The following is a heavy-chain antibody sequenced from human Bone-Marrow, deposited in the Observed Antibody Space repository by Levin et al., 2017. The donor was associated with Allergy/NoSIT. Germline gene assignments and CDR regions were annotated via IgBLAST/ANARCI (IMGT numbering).Heavy chain of an antibody. CDR3: AKDTRTPEAQGMLLEQ. CDR2: ISWSSGSI. D-gene: IGHD1-26*01. CDR1: GFTFDDYA. Sequence: GGSLRLSCEASGFTFDDYAMHWVRQAPGKGMEWVSGISWSSGSIGYADSVKGRFTISRDNAKSSLYLQMNSLRPDDTALYFCAKDTRTPEAQGMLLEQWGRGTLVTVSS. J-gene: IGHJ1*01. V-gene: IGHV3-9*01.